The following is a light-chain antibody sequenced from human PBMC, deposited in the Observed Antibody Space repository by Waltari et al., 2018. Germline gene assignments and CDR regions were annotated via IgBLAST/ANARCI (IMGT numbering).Light chain of an antibody. V-gene: IGLV4-69*01. CDR1: SGHSNYD. CDR2: LNRDGSH. Sequence: QLVLTQSPSASASLGASVKHTCTLSSGHSNYDIAWHQQQPEKGPRHLMKLNRDGSHSKGDGIPDRFSGSSSGAGRYLTISSLQSEDEADYYCQTWGPGIRVFGGGTKLTVL. CDR3: QTWGPGIRV. J-gene: IGLJ3*02.